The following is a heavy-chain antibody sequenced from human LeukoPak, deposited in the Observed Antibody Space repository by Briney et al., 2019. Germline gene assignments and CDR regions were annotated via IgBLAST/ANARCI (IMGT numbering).Heavy chain of an antibody. D-gene: IGHD6-19*01. Sequence: GESLSLSCAPSGFTFSSYSRNWVRQAPGKGLEWVSSISSSSSYIYYADAVKGKFTICRDNAKSSLYLQMNSLRAEDTAVYYCARVGYSSGGGDYWGQGTLVTVSS. V-gene: IGHV3-21*01. J-gene: IGHJ4*02. CDR2: ISSSSSYI. CDR3: ARVGYSSGGGDY. CDR1: GFTFSSYS.